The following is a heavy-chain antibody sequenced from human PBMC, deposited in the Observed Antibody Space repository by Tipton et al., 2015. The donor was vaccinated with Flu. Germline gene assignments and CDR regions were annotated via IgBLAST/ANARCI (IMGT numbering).Heavy chain of an antibody. V-gene: IGHV4-39*07. Sequence: TLSLTCTVSGGSISSSSYYWGWIRQPPGKGLEWIGSIYYSGSTYYNPSLKSRVTISVDTSKNQSSLKLSSVTAADTAVYYCASSSYDYIWGSYRFFDYWGQGTLVTVSS. D-gene: IGHD3-16*02. CDR1: GGSISSSSYY. CDR3: ASSSYDYIWGSYRFFDY. J-gene: IGHJ4*02. CDR2: IYYSGST.